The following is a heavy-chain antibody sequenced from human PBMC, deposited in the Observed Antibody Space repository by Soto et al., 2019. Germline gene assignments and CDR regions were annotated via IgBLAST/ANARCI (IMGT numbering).Heavy chain of an antibody. CDR2: VYPGGSDT. J-gene: IGHJ4*02. CDR1: GYSFTSYW. D-gene: IGHD6-13*01. CDR3: ASRSTYSSSWYM. V-gene: IGHV5-51*01. Sequence: GQSLKISCKGSGYSFTSYWIGWVSQMPGKGLEWWGLVYPGGSDTRYSPAFGGLGAISADKCISTAYLQRSSRRASDTAMYYSASRSTYSSSWYMWGQGTLVNVSS.